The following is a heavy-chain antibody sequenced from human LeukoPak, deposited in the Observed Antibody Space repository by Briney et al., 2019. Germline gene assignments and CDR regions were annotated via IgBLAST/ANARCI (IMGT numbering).Heavy chain of an antibody. CDR1: GGSISSYY. Sequence: PSETLSLTCPVSGGSISSYYWSWIRQPPGKGLEWIGYIYYSGSTNYNPSLKSRVTISVDTSKNQFSLKLSSVTAADTAVYYCARQYRGFGSGGYDFDYWGQGTLVTVSS. CDR3: ARQYRGFGSGGYDFDY. CDR2: IYYSGST. V-gene: IGHV4-59*08. D-gene: IGHD3-10*01. J-gene: IGHJ4*02.